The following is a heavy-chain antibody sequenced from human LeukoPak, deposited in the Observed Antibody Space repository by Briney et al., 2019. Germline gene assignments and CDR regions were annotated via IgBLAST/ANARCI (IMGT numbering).Heavy chain of an antibody. CDR3: ARLKFRTMVRGEYEVWFDP. CDR2: IYYSGST. D-gene: IGHD3-10*01. V-gene: IGHV4-39*01. CDR1: GGSISSTTHY. Sequence: TPSEALSLTCSVSGGSISSTTHYWGWIRQPPGKGLEWIGSIYYSGSTYYNPSLKSRVTISVGTSKMQFSPKLSSVTAADTAVYYCARLKFRTMVRGEYEVWFDPWGQGTLVTVSS. J-gene: IGHJ5*02.